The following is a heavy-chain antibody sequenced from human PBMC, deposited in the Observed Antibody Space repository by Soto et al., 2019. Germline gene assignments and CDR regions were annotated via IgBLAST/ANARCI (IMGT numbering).Heavy chain of an antibody. CDR3: ASREVSSNYFDY. V-gene: IGHV4-34*01. CDR1: GGSFSGYY. J-gene: IGHJ4*02. CDR2: INHSGST. D-gene: IGHD1-26*01. Sequence: SETLSLTCAVYGGSFSGYYWSWIRQPPGKGLEWIGEINHSGSTNYNPSLKGRVTISVDTSKNQFSLKLSSVTAADTAVYYCASREVSSNYFDYWGQGTLVTVSS.